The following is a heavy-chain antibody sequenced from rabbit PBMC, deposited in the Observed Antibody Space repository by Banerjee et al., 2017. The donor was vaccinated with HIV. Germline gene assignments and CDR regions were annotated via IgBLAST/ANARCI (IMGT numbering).Heavy chain of an antibody. CDR3: ARDRDWTLDL. Sequence: QSLEESGGDLVKPGASLTLTCKASGVDFSSNYWICWVRQAPGKGLEWIACIGTNSGITWYASWVNGRFTISRSTSLSTVDLKMTSLTAADTATYFCARDRDWTLDLWGQGTLVTVS. CDR2: IGTNSGIT. D-gene: IGHD4-2*01. J-gene: IGHJ4*01. V-gene: IGHV1S43*01. CDR1: GVDFSSNYW.